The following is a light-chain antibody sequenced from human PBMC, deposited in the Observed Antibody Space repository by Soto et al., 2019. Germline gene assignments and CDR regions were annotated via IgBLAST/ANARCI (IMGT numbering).Light chain of an antibody. J-gene: IGKJ5*01. Sequence: DIQLTQSPSFLSASVGDRVTITCRASQGISSYLAWYQQKPGKAPKLLIYAASTLQSGVPSRFSGSGSVTRLTSTFSILQPEDFAAYFCQQLNCYPFPITFGHGTRLEIK. CDR3: QQLNCYPFPIT. CDR2: AAS. V-gene: IGKV1-9*01. CDR1: QGISSY.